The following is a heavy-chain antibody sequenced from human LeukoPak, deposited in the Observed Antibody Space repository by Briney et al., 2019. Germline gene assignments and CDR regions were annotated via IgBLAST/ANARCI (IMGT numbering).Heavy chain of an antibody. D-gene: IGHD3-22*01. J-gene: IGHJ4*02. Sequence: ASVKVSCKASGYTFTSYDINWVRQATGQGLEWMGWMNPNSGNTGYAQKFHGRVTITRNTYISTAYMELSSLRPEYTAVYYCARGIRRIVVDIRGPDYYFDYWGQGTLVTVSS. CDR3: ARGIRRIVVDIRGPDYYFDY. CDR1: GYTFTSYD. V-gene: IGHV1-8*03. CDR2: MNPNSGNT.